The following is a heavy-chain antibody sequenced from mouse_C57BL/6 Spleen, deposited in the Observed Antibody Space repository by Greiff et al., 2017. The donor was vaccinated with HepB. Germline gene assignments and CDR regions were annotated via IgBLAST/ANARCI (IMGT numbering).Heavy chain of an antibody. CDR2: IRNKANGYTT. CDR3: ARSSYYEGFDY. Sequence: EVQVVESGGGLVQPGGSLSLSCAASGFTFTDYYMSWVRQPPGKALEWLGFIRNKANGYTTEYSASVKGRFTISRDNSQNILYLQMNALRAEDSATYYCARSSYYEGFDYWGQGTTLTVSS. J-gene: IGHJ2*01. V-gene: IGHV7-3*01. D-gene: IGHD2-10*01. CDR1: GFTFTDYY.